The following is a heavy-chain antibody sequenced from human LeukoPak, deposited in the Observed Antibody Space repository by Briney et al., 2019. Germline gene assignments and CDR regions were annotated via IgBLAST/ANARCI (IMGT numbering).Heavy chain of an antibody. CDR2: IYYSGSS. Sequence: SETLSLTCTVSGGSISGYHWSWIRQPPGKGLEWLGYIYYSGSSNYNPSLKSRVTMSANTSKNQFSLKLSSVTAADTAVYYCARVPRSYYYYYYMDVWGKGTTVTVSS. J-gene: IGHJ6*03. CDR1: GGSISGYH. CDR3: ARVPRSYYYYYYMDV. V-gene: IGHV4-59*01.